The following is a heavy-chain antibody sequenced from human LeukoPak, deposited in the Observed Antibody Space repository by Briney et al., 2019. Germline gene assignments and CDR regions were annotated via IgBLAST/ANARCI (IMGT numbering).Heavy chain of an antibody. Sequence: PSETLSLTCTVSGASISSTSYCWGWIRQPAGKGLEWIGYIYYSGSTNYNPSLKSRVTISVDTSKNQFSLKLSSVTAADTAVYYCARASIVGATEPFDYWGQGTLVTVSS. D-gene: IGHD1-26*01. V-gene: IGHV4-61*10. CDR3: ARASIVGATEPFDY. J-gene: IGHJ4*02. CDR1: GASISSTSYC. CDR2: IYYSGST.